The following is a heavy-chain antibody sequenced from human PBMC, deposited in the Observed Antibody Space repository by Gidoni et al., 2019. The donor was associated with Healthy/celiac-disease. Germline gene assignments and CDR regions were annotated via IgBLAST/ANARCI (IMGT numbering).Heavy chain of an antibody. CDR2: IIPIVGTA. CDR3: ARGSIAARPFDY. Sequence: QVQLVQSGAEVKTPGSSVQVSCQASGVTFSSYAISWLRQAPGQGLEWMGGIIPIVGTANYEQKFQGRVTITADESTSTAYMELSSLRSEDTAVYYCARGSIAARPFDYWGQGTLVTVSS. D-gene: IGHD6-6*01. CDR1: GVTFSSYA. J-gene: IGHJ4*02. V-gene: IGHV1-69*01.